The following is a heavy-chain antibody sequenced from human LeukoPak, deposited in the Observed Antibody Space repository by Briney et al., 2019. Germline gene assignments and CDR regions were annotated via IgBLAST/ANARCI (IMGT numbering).Heavy chain of an antibody. Sequence: QTGGSLRLSCAASGFTFSSYAMSWVRQAPGKGLEWVSAINGSGGSTYYADSVKGRFTISRDNSKNTLYLQMNSLRAEDTAVYYCAKDSSSWYNWFDPWGQGTLVTVSS. CDR1: GFTFSSYA. V-gene: IGHV3-23*01. J-gene: IGHJ5*02. CDR2: INGSGGST. D-gene: IGHD6-13*01. CDR3: AKDSSSWYNWFDP.